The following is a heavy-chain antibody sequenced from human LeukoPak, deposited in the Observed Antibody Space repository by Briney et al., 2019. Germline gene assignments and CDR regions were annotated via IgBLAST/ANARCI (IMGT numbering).Heavy chain of an antibody. D-gene: IGHD2-2*01. V-gene: IGHV3-48*04. CDR1: GFTFSSYS. J-gene: IGHJ6*02. Sequence: PGGSLRLSCAASGFTFSSYSMNWVRQAPGKGLEWVSYISSSSSTIYYADSVKGRFTISRDNAKNSLYLQMNSLRAEDTAVYYCARVGPTYQLLLYYYGMDVWGQGTTVTVSS. CDR3: ARVGPTYQLLLYYYGMDV. CDR2: ISSSSSTI.